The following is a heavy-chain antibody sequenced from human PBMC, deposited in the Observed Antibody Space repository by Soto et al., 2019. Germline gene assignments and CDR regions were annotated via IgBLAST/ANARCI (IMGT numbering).Heavy chain of an antibody. CDR3: ARHRRDYPFDI. CDR2: IYAGDTET. CDR1: GYGFTNYW. Sequence: PGESLKISWKGSGYGFTNYWIGWGRQMPGKGLEWMGIIYAGDTETRYSPSFQGRVTISADKSISTAYLQWSSLEASDTAMYYCARHRRDYPFDIWGQGTMVTVSS. J-gene: IGHJ3*02. D-gene: IGHD3-10*01. V-gene: IGHV5-51*01.